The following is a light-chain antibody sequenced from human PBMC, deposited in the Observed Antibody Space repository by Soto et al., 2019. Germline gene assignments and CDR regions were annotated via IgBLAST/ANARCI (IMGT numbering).Light chain of an antibody. CDR2: AAS. Sequence: IQLTQSPSSLSASVGDRVTITCRASQGISSYLAWYQQKPGKAPKLLIYAASTLQSGVPSRFSGSGSGTDFNITISSLQPEDFATYYCQQLNSYPRITFGQGTRLEIK. V-gene: IGKV1-9*01. CDR1: QGISSY. J-gene: IGKJ5*01. CDR3: QQLNSYPRIT.